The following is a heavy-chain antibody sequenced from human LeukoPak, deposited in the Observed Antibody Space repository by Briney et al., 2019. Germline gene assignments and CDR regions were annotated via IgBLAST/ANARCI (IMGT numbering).Heavy chain of an antibody. CDR2: IAYDGSGA. V-gene: IGHV3-33*01. Sequence: GGSLRLSCAGSGLTFGGYGMHWFRQTPGKGLEWVAVIAYDGSGAFYADSAKGRFTISRDNSKNTMSVQMDDLRAEDTAVYYCTRYNNDHFDYWGQGTLVTVSS. D-gene: IGHD1-14*01. J-gene: IGHJ4*02. CDR3: TRYNNDHFDY. CDR1: GLTFGGYG.